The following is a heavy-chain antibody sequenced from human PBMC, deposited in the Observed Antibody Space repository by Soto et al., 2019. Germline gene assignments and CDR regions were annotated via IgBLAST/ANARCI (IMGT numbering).Heavy chain of an antibody. D-gene: IGHD6-6*01. CDR3: ARAWGYSSSSGKDYGMDV. CDR2: IWYDGSNK. Sequence: QVQLVESGGGVVQPGRSLRLSCAASGFTFSSYGMHWVRQAPGKGLEWVAVIWYDGSNKYYADSVKGRFTISRDNSKNTLYLQMNSLRDEDTAVYYCARAWGYSSSSGKDYGMDVWGQGTTVTVSS. J-gene: IGHJ6*02. CDR1: GFTFSSYG. V-gene: IGHV3-33*01.